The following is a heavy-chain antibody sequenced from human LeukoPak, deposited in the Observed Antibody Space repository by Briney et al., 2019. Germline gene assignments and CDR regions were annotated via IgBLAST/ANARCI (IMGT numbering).Heavy chain of an antibody. CDR3: ATLDSTKSVL. CDR1: GFRFGRDW. CDR2: VKQDGTEK. V-gene: IGHV3-7*01. J-gene: IGHJ1*01. D-gene: IGHD2-2*01. Sequence: GGSLGLTCGASGFRFGRDWISWVRQAPGKGLEWVACVKQDGTEKNYVVSVWGRFTVSVDNGKNSLYLQMNSLRAEDTAKYYCATLDSTKSVLWGRGTAVIVSS.